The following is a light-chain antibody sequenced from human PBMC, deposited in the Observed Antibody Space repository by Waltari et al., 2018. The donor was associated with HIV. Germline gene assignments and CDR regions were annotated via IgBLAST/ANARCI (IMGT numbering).Light chain of an antibody. CDR3: QQFSSFPLT. J-gene: IGKJ4*01. Sequence: AIQVTQSPSSLSASVGDRVIITCRTSQDIRTSLAWYQQRTGRAPQLLLSDASTLQSGVPSRFFGIGSGTTFTLNISRLHSEDFASYYCQQFSSFPLTFGGGTKIQIK. CDR2: DAS. V-gene: IGKV1-13*02. CDR1: QDIRTS.